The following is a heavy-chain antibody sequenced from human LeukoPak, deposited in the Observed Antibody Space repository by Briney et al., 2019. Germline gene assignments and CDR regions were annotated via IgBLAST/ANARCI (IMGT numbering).Heavy chain of an antibody. D-gene: IGHD5-24*01. CDR2: IFYSGST. V-gene: IGHV4-59*01. Sequence: SETLSLTCSVPGGSIRSYYWSWIRQPPGKGLEWIGNIFYSGSTNYNPSLKSRVTISVDTSKNQFSLKLSSVTAADTAVYYCARGQLGDGYNFDYWGRGTLVTVSS. CDR1: GGSIRSYY. CDR3: ARGQLGDGYNFDY. J-gene: IGHJ4*02.